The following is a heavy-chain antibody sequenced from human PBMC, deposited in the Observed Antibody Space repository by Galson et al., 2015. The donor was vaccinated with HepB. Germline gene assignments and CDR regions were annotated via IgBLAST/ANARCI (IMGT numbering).Heavy chain of an antibody. V-gene: IGHV3-33*01. CDR3: ARDKLVAAAPLDD. CDR2: IWSDGTNK. J-gene: IGHJ4*02. CDR1: GFTFSNYG. D-gene: IGHD6-13*01. Sequence: SLRLSCAASGFTFSNYGMQWVRQAPGKGLEWVALIWSDGTNKYYADSVKGRFTISRDNNKNTLYLQMDSLRGEDTAVCYCARDKLVAAAPLDDWGQGTLVTVSS.